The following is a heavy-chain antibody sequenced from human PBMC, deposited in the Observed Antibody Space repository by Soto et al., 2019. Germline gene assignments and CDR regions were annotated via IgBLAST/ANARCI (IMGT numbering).Heavy chain of an antibody. CDR1: GFTFSSYA. D-gene: IGHD4-17*01. CDR2: ISSSITTV. CDR3: VRERRYSDYSLHY. J-gene: IGHJ6*02. Sequence: EVQLVESGGGLVQPGGSLRLSCEASGFTFSSYAMNWVRQAPGKGLEWVSYISSSITTVYYAESVKGRFTISRDNVQNSLYLQMNSLRDEDTAVYYCVRERRYSDYSLHYWGQGTTVTVSS. V-gene: IGHV3-48*02.